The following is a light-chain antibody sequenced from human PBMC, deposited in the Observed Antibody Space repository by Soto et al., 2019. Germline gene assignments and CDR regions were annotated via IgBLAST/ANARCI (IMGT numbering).Light chain of an antibody. CDR3: SSYTSSSILV. CDR1: SSDVGGYNY. J-gene: IGLJ2*01. Sequence: QSALTQPASVSGSPGQSITISCTGTSSDVGGYNYVSWYQQHPGKAPKLMIYDVSNRPSGVSNRFSGCKSGNTASLTISGLQAEDEADYYCSSYTSSSILVFGGGTKLTVL. CDR2: DVS. V-gene: IGLV2-14*01.